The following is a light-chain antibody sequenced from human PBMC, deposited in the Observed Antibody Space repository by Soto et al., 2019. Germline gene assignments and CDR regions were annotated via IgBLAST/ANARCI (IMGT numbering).Light chain of an antibody. J-gene: IGKJ1*01. Sequence: TFLTQSPGTLSWSLWEIATLSWRATQSVNNDYLAWYQQRPGLAPRLLIFGASGRATGIPDRFSGSGSGTDFTLTISRLEPEDFAVYYCQQYGSSPQTFGQGTKVDI. CDR3: QQYGSSPQT. CDR2: GAS. V-gene: IGKV3-20*01. CDR1: QSVNNDY.